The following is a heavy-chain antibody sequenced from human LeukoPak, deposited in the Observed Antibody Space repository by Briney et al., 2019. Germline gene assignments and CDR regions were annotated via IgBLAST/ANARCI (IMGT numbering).Heavy chain of an antibody. CDR1: GFTFSTYA. J-gene: IGHJ5*02. D-gene: IGHD5-18*01. CDR2: ISYDGGNK. V-gene: IGHV3-30-3*01. CDR3: ARDTAMAQGWFDP. Sequence: GGSLRLSCAASGFTFSTYAMHWVRQAPGKGLEWVAVISYDGGNKYYADSVKGRFTISRDNSKNTLYLQMNSLRAEDTAVYYCARDTAMAQGWFDPWGQGTLVTVSS.